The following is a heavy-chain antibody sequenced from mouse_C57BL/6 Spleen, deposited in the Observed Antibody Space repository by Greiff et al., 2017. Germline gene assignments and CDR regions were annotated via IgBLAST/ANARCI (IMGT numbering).Heavy chain of an antibody. CDR1: GYTFTSYW. J-gene: IGHJ4*01. D-gene: IGHD1-1*01. V-gene: IGHV1-55*01. CDR3: AGGSSYDAMDY. Sequence: VQLQQPGAELVKPGASVKMSCKASGYTFTSYWITWVKQRPGQGLEWIGDIYPGSGSTNYNEKFKSKATLTVDTASSTAYMQLSSLTSEDSAVYYCAGGSSYDAMDYWGQGTSVTVSS. CDR2: IYPGSGST.